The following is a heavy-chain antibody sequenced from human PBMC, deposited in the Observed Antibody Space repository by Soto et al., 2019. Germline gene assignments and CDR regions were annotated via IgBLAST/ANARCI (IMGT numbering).Heavy chain of an antibody. CDR2: ISSNGGST. D-gene: IGHD3-3*01. J-gene: IGHJ4*02. V-gene: IGHV3-64*02. CDR1: GFTFSSYA. Sequence: GGSLRLSCAASGFTFSSYAMHWVRQAPGKGLEYVSAISSNGGSTYYADSVKGRFTISRDNSKNTLYLQMGSLRAEDMAVYYCARGESGTYYDFWSGPIYYWGQGTLVTVSS. CDR3: ARGESGTYYDFWSGPIYY.